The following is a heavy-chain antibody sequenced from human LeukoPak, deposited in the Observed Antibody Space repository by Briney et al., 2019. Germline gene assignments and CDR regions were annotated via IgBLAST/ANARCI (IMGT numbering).Heavy chain of an antibody. J-gene: IGHJ3*02. D-gene: IGHD5-18*01. CDR3: ARYALDAFDI. Sequence: GGSLRLSCATSGFTFTNYAMTWVRQGPGKRLEWVSGISGSGDGADYADSVRGRFTISRDNSKNTVYLQMNSLRAEDTAVYYCARYALDAFDIWGQGTMVTVSS. V-gene: IGHV3-23*01. CDR2: ISGSGDGA. CDR1: GFTFTNYA.